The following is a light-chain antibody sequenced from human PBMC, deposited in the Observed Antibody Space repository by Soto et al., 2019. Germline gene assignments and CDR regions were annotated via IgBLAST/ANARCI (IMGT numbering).Light chain of an antibody. CDR2: RTS. CDR1: QSVSSSY. J-gene: IGKJ1*01. Sequence: EIVLTQSACTLSLSPGERATLSCRASQSVSSSYLAWYQQKPGQAPRLLIYRTSNRATGIPARFSGSGSGTDFTLTISSLEPEDFAVYYCQQRSNWPWTFGQRTKV. V-gene: IGKV3D-20*02. CDR3: QQRSNWPWT.